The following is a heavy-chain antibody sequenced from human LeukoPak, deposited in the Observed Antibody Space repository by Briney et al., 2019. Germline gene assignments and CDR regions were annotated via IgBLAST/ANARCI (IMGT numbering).Heavy chain of an antibody. CDR1: GFTFSDYY. D-gene: IGHD3/OR15-3a*01. V-gene: IGHV3-11*05. J-gene: IGHJ3*02. CDR2: ISGSTTYI. Sequence: GGSLRLSCAASGFTFSDYYMSWIRQAPGKGLEWVPYISGSTTYINYADSVKGRFTISRDNAKNSLYLQMNSLRAEDSAIYYCARGDWRSGRAFDIWGQGTLVTVSS. CDR3: ARGDWRSGRAFDI.